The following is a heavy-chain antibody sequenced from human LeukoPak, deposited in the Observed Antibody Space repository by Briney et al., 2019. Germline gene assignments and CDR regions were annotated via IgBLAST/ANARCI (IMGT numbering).Heavy chain of an antibody. CDR3: ARLFLVTVTFDY. Sequence: SETLSLTCTVSGASISTYYWSWIRQPPGKGLEWIGYIFYSGSTNYNPSLKSRVTISVGPSKNQFSLKLSSVTASDAAVYYCARLFLVTVTFDYWGQGTLVTVSS. D-gene: IGHD4-17*01. CDR2: IFYSGST. CDR1: GASISTYY. J-gene: IGHJ4*02. V-gene: IGHV4-59*01.